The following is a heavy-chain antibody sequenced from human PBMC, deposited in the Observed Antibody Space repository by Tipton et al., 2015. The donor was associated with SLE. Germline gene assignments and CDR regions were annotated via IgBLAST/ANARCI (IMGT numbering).Heavy chain of an antibody. J-gene: IGHJ4*02. CDR2: INQDGSER. V-gene: IGHV3-7*01. D-gene: IGHD3-16*01. Sequence: SLRLSCAVSGFTFNSFWMTWFRQAPGKGLEWVANINQDGSERNYGDSVMGRFTISRDNAKNSLSLHMDTLTTEDTAVYYCARDIVERTFGLGDYWGQGTLVTVSS. CDR3: ARDIVERTFGLGDY. CDR1: GFTFNSFW.